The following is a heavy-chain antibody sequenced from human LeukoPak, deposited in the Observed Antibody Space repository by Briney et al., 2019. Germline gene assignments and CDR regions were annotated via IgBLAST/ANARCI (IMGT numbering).Heavy chain of an antibody. CDR1: GFTFSSYG. CDR3: AKELLATQGAFDI. V-gene: IGHV3-30*18. Sequence: GRPLRLSCAASGFTFSSYGMHWVRQAPGKGLEWVAVISYDGSNEYYADSVKGRFTISRDNSKNTLYLQMNSLRAEDTAVYYCAKELLATQGAFDIWGQGTMVTVSS. CDR2: ISYDGSNE. J-gene: IGHJ3*02. D-gene: IGHD4/OR15-4a*01.